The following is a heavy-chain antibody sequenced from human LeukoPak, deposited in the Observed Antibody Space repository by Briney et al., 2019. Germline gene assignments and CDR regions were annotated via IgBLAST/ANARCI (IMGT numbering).Heavy chain of an antibody. Sequence: ASVKVSCKASGYTFTSYGISWVRQAPGQGLEWMGWNSAYNGNTNYAQKLQGRVTMTTDTSTSTAYMELRSLRSDDTAVYYCARDVEAGDADQSIGSWGQGTLVTVSS. V-gene: IGHV1-18*01. CDR2: NSAYNGNT. J-gene: IGHJ4*02. CDR3: ARDVEAGDADQSIGS. CDR1: GYTFTSYG. D-gene: IGHD6-13*01.